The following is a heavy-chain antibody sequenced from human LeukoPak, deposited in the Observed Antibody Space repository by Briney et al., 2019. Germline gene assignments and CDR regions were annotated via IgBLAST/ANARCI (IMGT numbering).Heavy chain of an antibody. CDR2: ISDSGGYT. CDR1: GLTFRTYA. CDR3: ASRKLANDY. J-gene: IGHJ4*02. D-gene: IGHD1-1*01. V-gene: IGHV3-23*01. Sequence: GGSLRLSCAASGLTFRTYAMSWVRQAPGKGLEWVSSISDSGGYTFYADSVKGRFTISRDNSKNTVYLQMNSLRAEDTAVYYCASRKLANDYWGQGTLVTVSS.